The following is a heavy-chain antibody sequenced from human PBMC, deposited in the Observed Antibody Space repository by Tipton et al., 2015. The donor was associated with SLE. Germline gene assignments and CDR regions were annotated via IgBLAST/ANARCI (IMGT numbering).Heavy chain of an antibody. CDR2: INHSGST. D-gene: IGHD3-22*01. Sequence: TLSLTCTVSGGSISGYYWNWIRQPPGKGLEWIGEINHSGSTNYNPSLKSRVTISVDTSKNQFSLKLSSVTAADTAVYFCARASNYYDYNYFDPWGQGTLVTVSS. V-gene: IGHV4-34*01. CDR1: GGSISGYY. CDR3: ARASNYYDYNYFDP. J-gene: IGHJ5*02.